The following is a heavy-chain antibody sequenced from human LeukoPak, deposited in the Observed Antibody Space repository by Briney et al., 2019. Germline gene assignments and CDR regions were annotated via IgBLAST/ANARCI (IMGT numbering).Heavy chain of an antibody. CDR3: ARDRNYGSGNLFDY. CDR2: IYTSGST. CDR1: GGSIIDYY. D-gene: IGHD3-10*01. J-gene: IGHJ4*02. V-gene: IGHV4-4*07. Sequence: SETLSLTCTVSGGSIIDYYWSWIRQSAGKGLEWIGRIYTSGSTNYNPSLKSRVTISVDTSKNQFSLKLTSVTAADTAVYYCARDRNYGSGNLFDYWGQGTLVTVPS.